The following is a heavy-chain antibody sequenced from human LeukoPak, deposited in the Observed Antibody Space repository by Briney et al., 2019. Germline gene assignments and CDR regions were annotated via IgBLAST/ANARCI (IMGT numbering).Heavy chain of an antibody. CDR2: FDPEDNEK. Sequence: ASVKVSCKLSGDTLTELSMHWVRHFPGKGLEWMGSFDPEDNEKIYARSFQGRLTMTEDTSTNTAYMELSSLRSEDTAVYYCARGRPYDILTGYYHYYYYYYMDVWGKGTTVTISS. D-gene: IGHD3-9*01. CDR1: GDTLTELS. CDR3: ARGRPYDILTGYYHYYYYYYMDV. J-gene: IGHJ6*03. V-gene: IGHV1-24*01.